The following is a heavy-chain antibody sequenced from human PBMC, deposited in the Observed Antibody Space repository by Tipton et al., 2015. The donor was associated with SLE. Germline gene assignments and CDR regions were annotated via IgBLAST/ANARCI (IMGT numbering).Heavy chain of an antibody. CDR2: IRSDGSNK. V-gene: IGHV3-30*02. CDR1: GFTFYNYA. J-gene: IGHJ2*01. D-gene: IGHD2/OR15-2a*01. Sequence: SLRLSCAASGFTFYNYAMNWVRQAPGKGLEWLAFIRSDGSNKYYADSVKGRFTVSRDNSKNLLYLQMNSLRAEDTAVYYCATDKYFWYLDLWGRATLVTVSS. CDR3: ATDKYFWYLDL.